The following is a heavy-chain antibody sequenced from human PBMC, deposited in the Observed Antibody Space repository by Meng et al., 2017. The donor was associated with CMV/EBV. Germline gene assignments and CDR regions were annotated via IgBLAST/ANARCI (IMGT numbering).Heavy chain of an antibody. CDR3: AKDKQYYDSSGWIDY. J-gene: IGHJ4*02. CDR1: GFTFSSYG. CDR2: IRYDGSNK. D-gene: IGHD3-22*01. V-gene: IGHV3-30*02. Sequence: GESLKISCAASGFTFSSYGMHWVRQAPGEGLEWVAFIRYDGSNKYYADSVKGRFTISRDNSKNTLYLQMNSLRAEDTAVYYCAKDKQYYDSSGWIDYWGQGTLVTVSS.